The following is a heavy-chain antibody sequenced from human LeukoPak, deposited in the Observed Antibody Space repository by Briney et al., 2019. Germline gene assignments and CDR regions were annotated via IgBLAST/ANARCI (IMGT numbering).Heavy chain of an antibody. CDR2: IYDSGST. CDR3: ATNLYGSGNYFAY. Sequence: PSETLSLTCTVSGGSISIYYWSWIRQPPGKGLEWIGYIYDSGSTNYNPSLKSRVTISVDTSKNQFSLKLTSVTAADTAVYYCATNLYGSGNYFAYWGQGTLVTVSS. V-gene: IGHV4-59*08. J-gene: IGHJ4*02. D-gene: IGHD3-10*01. CDR1: GGSISIYY.